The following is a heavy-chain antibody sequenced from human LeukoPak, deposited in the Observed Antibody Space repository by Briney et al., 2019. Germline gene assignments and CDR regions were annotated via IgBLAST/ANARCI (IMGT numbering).Heavy chain of an antibody. CDR3: AKDGGGYYPSYYYYMDV. J-gene: IGHJ6*03. V-gene: IGHV3-30*02. Sequence: GGSLRLSCAASGFTFSSYSMNWVRQAPGKGLEWVAFIRYDGSNKYYADSVKGRFTISRDNSKNTLYLQINSLRAEDTAVYYCAKDGGGYYPSYYYYMDVWGKGTTVTISS. CDR1: GFTFSSYS. CDR2: IRYDGSNK. D-gene: IGHD3-22*01.